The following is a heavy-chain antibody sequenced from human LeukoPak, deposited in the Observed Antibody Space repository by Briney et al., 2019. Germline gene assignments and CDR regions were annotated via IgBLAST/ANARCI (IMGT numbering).Heavy chain of an antibody. V-gene: IGHV4-61*02. CDR1: GGSISSGSYY. CDR2: IYTSGST. CDR3: ARIAVPFRLDP. Sequence: SETLSLTCTVSGGSISSGSYYWSWIRQPAGKGLEWIGRIYTSGSTNYNPSLKSRVTISVDTSKNQFSRKLSSVTAADTAVYYCARIAVPFRLDPWGQGTLVTVSS. J-gene: IGHJ5*02. D-gene: IGHD2/OR15-2a*01.